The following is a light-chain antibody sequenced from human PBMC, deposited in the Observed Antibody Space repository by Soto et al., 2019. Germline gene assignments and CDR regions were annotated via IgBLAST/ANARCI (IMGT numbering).Light chain of an antibody. J-gene: IGKJ1*01. CDR2: GAS. CDR1: QSVSSS. Sequence: EIVMTQSPATLSVSPGERATLSCRASQSVSSSLAWYQQKPGQAPRLLIYGASTRATGIPARFSDSGSGTEFTLTISSLQSEDFAVYYCQQYNNWPPWTFGQGTKV. V-gene: IGKV3-15*01. CDR3: QQYNNWPPWT.